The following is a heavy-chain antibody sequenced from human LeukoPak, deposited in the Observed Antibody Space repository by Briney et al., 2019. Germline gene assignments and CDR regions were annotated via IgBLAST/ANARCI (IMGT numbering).Heavy chain of an antibody. Sequence: GESLKISCKGSGYSFTSYWIGWVRQMPGKGLEWMGIIYPGDSDTRYSPSFQGQVTISADKSISTAYLQWSSLKASDTAMYYCARPAYCSGGRCYNGMDVWGQGTTVTVSS. J-gene: IGHJ6*02. V-gene: IGHV5-51*01. D-gene: IGHD2-15*01. CDR1: GYSFTSYW. CDR2: IYPGDSDT. CDR3: ARPAYCSGGRCYNGMDV.